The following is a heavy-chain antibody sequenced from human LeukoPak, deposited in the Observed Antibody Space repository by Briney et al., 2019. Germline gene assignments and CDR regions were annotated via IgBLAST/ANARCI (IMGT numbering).Heavy chain of an antibody. Sequence: PSETLSLTCAVSGGSITSGDFSWSWIRQPPGRALEWIGYIFHRGSSYYNPSLKSRVTISVDRFKHHFSLRLISATAADTAVYFCARTLGGAFDVWGQGTMATVSS. V-gene: IGHV4-30-2*01. J-gene: IGHJ3*01. CDR2: IFHRGSS. CDR3: ARTLGGAFDV. CDR1: GGSITSGDFS.